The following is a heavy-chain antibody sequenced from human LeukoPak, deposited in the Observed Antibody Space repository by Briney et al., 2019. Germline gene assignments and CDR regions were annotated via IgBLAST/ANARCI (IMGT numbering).Heavy chain of an antibody. CDR3: VTDRSKVRGV. Sequence: GGSLRLSCVASGFTFSSYWMNWVRQAPGKGLEWVASIDHDGSQKYYADSVEGRFTISRDNAKNSLYLQMNSLRAEDTAVYYCVTDRSKVRGVWGQGTTVTVSS. V-gene: IGHV3-7*02. J-gene: IGHJ6*02. CDR2: IDHDGSQK. CDR1: GFTFSSYW.